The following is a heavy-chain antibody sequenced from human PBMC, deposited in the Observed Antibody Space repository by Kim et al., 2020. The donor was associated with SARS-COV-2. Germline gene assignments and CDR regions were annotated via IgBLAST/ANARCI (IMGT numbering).Heavy chain of an antibody. V-gene: IGHV1-18*04. D-gene: IGHD3-10*01. CDR1: GYTFTSYG. CDR2: ISAYNGNT. J-gene: IGHJ3*02. CDR3: ARADRFRELLYDAFDI. Sequence: ASVKVSCKASGYTFTSYGISWVRQAPGQGLEWMGWISAYNGNTNYAQKLQGRVTMTTDTSTSTAYMELRSLRSDDTAVYYCARADRFRELLYDAFDIWGQGTMVTVSS.